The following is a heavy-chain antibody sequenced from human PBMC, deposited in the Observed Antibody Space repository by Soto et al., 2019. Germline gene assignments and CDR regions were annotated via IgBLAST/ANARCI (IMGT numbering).Heavy chain of an antibody. CDR1: GFTFSSYG. CDR3: AREEYWSAFDI. V-gene: IGHV3-33*01. CDR2: IWYDGSNK. D-gene: IGHD1-1*01. Sequence: GGSLRLSCAASGFTFSSYGMHWVRQAPGKGLEWVAVIWYDGSNKYYADSVKGRFTISRDNSKNTLYLQMNSLRAEDTAVYYCAREEYWSAFDIWGQGTMVTVSS. J-gene: IGHJ3*02.